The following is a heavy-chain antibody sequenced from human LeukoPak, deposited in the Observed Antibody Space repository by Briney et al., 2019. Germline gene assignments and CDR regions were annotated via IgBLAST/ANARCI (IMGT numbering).Heavy chain of an antibody. J-gene: IGHJ4*02. CDR3: ARDPGSSSFDY. V-gene: IGHV3-7*01. D-gene: IGHD6-13*01. CDR2: INQDGSVK. Sequence: GGSLRLSCAASGLTFSNYAMTWVRQAPGEGLEFVANINQDGSVKNYVGSVKGRFTISRDNAKNSLYLQMNSLRADDTAVYYCARDPGSSSFDYWGQGTLVTVSS. CDR1: GLTFSNYA.